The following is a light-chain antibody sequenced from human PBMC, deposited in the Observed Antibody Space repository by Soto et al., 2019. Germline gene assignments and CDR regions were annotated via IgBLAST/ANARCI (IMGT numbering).Light chain of an antibody. J-gene: IGKJ1*01. CDR2: AAS. Sequence: EIVMTQSPPTLSVSPGERATLSCRASQSIGTNLAWYQQKPGQAPRLLIYAASSRATGIPDRFSGSGSGTDFTLTINRLEPEDFAVYYCQDYGTSWTFGQGTKVDI. CDR1: QSIGTN. V-gene: IGKV3-20*01. CDR3: QDYGTSWT.